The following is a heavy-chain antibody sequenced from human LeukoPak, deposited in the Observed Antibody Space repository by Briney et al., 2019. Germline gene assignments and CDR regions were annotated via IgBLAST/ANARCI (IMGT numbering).Heavy chain of an antibody. D-gene: IGHD3-10*01. J-gene: IGHJ3*01. Sequence: GGSLRLSCVASGFTLSSYDMHWVRQTTGESLEWVSVIYKTGETYYPDSVKGRFTISREGAKNSLYLQMNSLRAGDTAVYYCAREMSGSNDAFDVWGQGTMVTVSS. CDR1: GFTLSSYD. CDR2: IYKTGET. V-gene: IGHV3-13*01. CDR3: AREMSGSNDAFDV.